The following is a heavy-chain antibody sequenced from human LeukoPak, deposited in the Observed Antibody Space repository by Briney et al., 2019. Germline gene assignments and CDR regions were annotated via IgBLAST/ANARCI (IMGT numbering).Heavy chain of an antibody. CDR1: GFTFSSYD. CDR2: IGTAGDT. CDR3: ARGKYQLLPDY. J-gene: IGHJ4*02. Sequence: PGGSLRLSCAASGFTFSSYDMHWVRQAKGKGLEWVSAIGTAGDTYYPGSVKGRFTISRENAKNSLYLQTNSLRAGDTAVYYCARGKYQLLPDYWGQGTLVTVSS. D-gene: IGHD2-2*01. V-gene: IGHV3-13*04.